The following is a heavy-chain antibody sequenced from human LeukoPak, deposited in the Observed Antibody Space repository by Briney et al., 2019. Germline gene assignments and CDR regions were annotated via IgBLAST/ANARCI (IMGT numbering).Heavy chain of an antibody. Sequence: SETLSLTCTVSGYSISSGYYWSWIRQPPGKGLEWIGEINHSGSTNYNPSLKSRVTISVDTSKNQFSLKLSSVTAADTAVYYCARERREYYYYDSSGFCYFDYWGQGTLVTVSS. V-gene: IGHV4-38-2*02. J-gene: IGHJ4*02. D-gene: IGHD3-22*01. CDR3: ARERREYYYYDSSGFCYFDY. CDR1: GYSISSGYY. CDR2: INHSGST.